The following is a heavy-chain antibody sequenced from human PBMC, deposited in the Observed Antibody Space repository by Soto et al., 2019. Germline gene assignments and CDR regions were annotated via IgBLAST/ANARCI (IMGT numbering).Heavy chain of an antibody. J-gene: IGHJ6*02. CDR3: ERMKVHHYPFYYAMDV. Sequence: SGPTLVNPTETLTLTCTVSGFSLTTAKMGVSWIREPPGKALEWLAHMFSDNERSYSTSLQGRLTISKDTSGSQVVLSMTNVAPVDTDTSYCERMKVHHYPFYYAMDVWGQGTTVTVSS. V-gene: IGHV2-26*01. D-gene: IGHD3-10*01. CDR1: GFSLTTAKMG. CDR2: MFSDNER.